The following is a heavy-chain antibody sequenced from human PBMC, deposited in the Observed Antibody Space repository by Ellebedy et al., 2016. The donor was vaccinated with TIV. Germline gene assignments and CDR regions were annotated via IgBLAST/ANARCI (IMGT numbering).Heavy chain of an antibody. CDR1: GFTVSSNY. CDR3: ARGGRDQWLIDY. J-gene: IGHJ4*02. D-gene: IGHD6-19*01. CDR2: INRDGSSA. V-gene: IGHV3-74*01. Sequence: PGGSLRLSCAASGFTVSSNYMTWVRQAPGKGLVWLSRINRDGSSANYADSVKGRFSISRDNSKNTLYVQMNSLRAEDTAVYYCARGGRDQWLIDYWGQGTLVTVSS.